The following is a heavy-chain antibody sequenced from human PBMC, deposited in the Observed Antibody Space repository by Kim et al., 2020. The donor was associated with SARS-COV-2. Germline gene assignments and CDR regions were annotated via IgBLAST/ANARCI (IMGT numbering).Heavy chain of an antibody. J-gene: IGHJ6*02. D-gene: IGHD3-9*01. V-gene: IGHV3-74*01. CDR3: ARDVRYYDILTGYYPYYYYGMDV. Sequence: GGSLRLSCAASGFIFSSYWMYWVRQAPGKGLVWVSRITSDGSSTSYADSVKGRFTISRDNAKNTLYLQMNSLRAEDTAGYYCARDVRYYDILTGYYPYYYYGMDVWGQGTTVTVSS. CDR1: GFIFSSYW. CDR2: ITSDGSST.